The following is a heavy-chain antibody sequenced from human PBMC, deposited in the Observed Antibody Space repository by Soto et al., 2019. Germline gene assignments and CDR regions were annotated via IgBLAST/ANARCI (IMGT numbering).Heavy chain of an antibody. Sequence: QPGGSLRLSCAASGFTFSRHGMHWVRQAPGKGLEYVSSINSNGGSTYYADSVKGRFTMSRDNSKNTLYLQMSSLRAEDTAIYYCVKDRTDYGGTIFDYWGQGTLVTVSS. J-gene: IGHJ4*02. D-gene: IGHD4-17*01. CDR1: GFTFSRHG. CDR3: VKDRTDYGGTIFDY. V-gene: IGHV3-64D*06. CDR2: INSNGGST.